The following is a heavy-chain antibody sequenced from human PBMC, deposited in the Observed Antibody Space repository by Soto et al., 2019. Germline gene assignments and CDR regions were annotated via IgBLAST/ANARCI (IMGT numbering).Heavy chain of an antibody. V-gene: IGHV3-74*01. CDR2: ISSDGRYT. D-gene: IGHD3-16*01. J-gene: IGHJ4*02. CDR1: GFTFSSYW. Sequence: VGSLRLSCAVSGFTFSSYWTHWVRQAPGKGLVWVSRISSDGRYTSYADSAKGRFSISRDNANNTLYLQMNSLRAEDTAVYYCAKTPGVITVITSFDHWGQGTPVTVSS. CDR3: AKTPGVITVITSFDH.